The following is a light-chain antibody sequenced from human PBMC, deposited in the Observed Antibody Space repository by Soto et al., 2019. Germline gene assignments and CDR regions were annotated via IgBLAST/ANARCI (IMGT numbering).Light chain of an antibody. Sequence: DIQMTQSPSSVSASVGDRVTITFRASQDISSWLAWYQQKPGKAPKIMIYAASSLQGGVPSRFSGSGSGTEFTLTISSLQPEDFATYYCQQASSFPPTFGQGTRLEIK. CDR1: QDISSW. V-gene: IGKV1-12*01. CDR3: QQASSFPPT. CDR2: AAS. J-gene: IGKJ5*01.